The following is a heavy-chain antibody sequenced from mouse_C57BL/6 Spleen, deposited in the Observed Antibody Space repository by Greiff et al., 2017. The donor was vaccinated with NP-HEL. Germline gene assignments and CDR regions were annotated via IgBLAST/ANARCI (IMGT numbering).Heavy chain of an antibody. CDR1: GYTFTSYW. CDR3: ARDYGSSYERFAY. J-gene: IGHJ3*01. D-gene: IGHD1-1*01. V-gene: IGHV1-69*01. Sequence: QVQLQQPGAELVMPGASVKLSCKASGYTFTSYWMHWVKQRPGQGLEWIGEIDPSDSYTNYNQKFKGKSTLTVDKSSSTAYMKLSSLTSEDSAVYYCARDYGSSYERFAYWGQGTLVTVSA. CDR2: IDPSDSYT.